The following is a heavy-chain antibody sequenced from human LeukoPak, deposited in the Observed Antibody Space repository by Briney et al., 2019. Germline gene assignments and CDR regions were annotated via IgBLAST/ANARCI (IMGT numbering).Heavy chain of an antibody. V-gene: IGHV1-46*01. CDR3: ARQTYSSGWCNGFDY. D-gene: IGHD6-19*01. CDR1: GYTFIKHW. J-gene: IGHJ4*02. Sequence: ASVKVSCKASGYTFIKHWMHWVRQAPGQGLEWVGLINPTGSATLYAQKFQGRVTLTRDMSTNTDYMELRSLKSEDTAVYYCARQTYSSGWCNGFDYWGQGTLVTVSS. CDR2: INPTGSAT.